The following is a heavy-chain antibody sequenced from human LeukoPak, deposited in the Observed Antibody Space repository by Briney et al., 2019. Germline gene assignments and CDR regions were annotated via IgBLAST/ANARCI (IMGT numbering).Heavy chain of an antibody. D-gene: IGHD1-26*01. Sequence: PGQSLKISCKGSGYSFTTYWIAWVRQMPGKGMEWMGVIYPGDSDTSYSPSFQGQVTLSADKSISTAYLQWSSLKASDTAIYYCARALVGAATLSYWGQGTLVTVSS. CDR3: ARALVGAATLSY. CDR1: GYSFTTYW. J-gene: IGHJ4*02. V-gene: IGHV5-51*01. CDR2: IYPGDSDT.